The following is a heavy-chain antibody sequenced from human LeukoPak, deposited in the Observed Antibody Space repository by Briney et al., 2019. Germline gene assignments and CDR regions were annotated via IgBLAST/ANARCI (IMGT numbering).Heavy chain of an antibody. CDR1: GYTFTSYG. D-gene: IGHD3-16*02. J-gene: IGHJ3*02. CDR2: ISAYNGNT. Sequence: ASVKVSCKASGYTFTSYGISWVRQAPGQGLEWMGWISAYNGNTNYAQKLQGRVTMTTDTSTSTAYMELRSLRSDDTAVYYCARDSGRPQYVTVWGVIAHGFDIWGQGTMVTVSS. V-gene: IGHV1-18*04. CDR3: ARDSGRPQYVTVWGVIAHGFDI.